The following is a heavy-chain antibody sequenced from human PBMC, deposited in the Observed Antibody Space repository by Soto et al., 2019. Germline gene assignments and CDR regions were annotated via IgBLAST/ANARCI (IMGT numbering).Heavy chain of an antibody. CDR3: ARDTPPTDY. J-gene: IGHJ4*02. V-gene: IGHV1-18*01. CDR2: ISAYNTNT. Sequence: QVPLVQSGAEVKKPGASVKVSCKTSGYTFTSYHISWVRQAPGQGLEWMGWISAYNTNTNYAQKFQGRVTMTTDTLTSTAYMEPRSLRSDDTAVYYCARDTPPTDYWGQGTLGTVSS. CDR1: GYTFTSYH.